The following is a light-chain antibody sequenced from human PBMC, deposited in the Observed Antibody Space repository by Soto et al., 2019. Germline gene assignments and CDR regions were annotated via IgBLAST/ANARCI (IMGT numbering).Light chain of an antibody. CDR2: EDT. CDR3: CSYAGSGTFV. J-gene: IGLJ1*01. V-gene: IGLV2-23*01. CDR1: SSDVGSYDL. Sequence: QSALTQPASVSRSPGQSITISCTGTSSDVGSYDLVSWYQQPPGKAPKLMIYEDTKRPSGISTRFSGSKSGNAASLTISGLQAEDEADYYCCSYAGSGTFVFGTGTKLTVL.